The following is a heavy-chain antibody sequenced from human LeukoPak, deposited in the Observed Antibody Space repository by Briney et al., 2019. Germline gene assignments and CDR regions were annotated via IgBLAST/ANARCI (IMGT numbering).Heavy chain of an antibody. CDR2: ITSGGTT. J-gene: IGHJ5*02. CDR1: GGSLGGYS. V-gene: IGHV4-34*01. CDR3: ARRGTNYFGSGSHDWFDP. Sequence: PSETLSLTCGVSGGSLGGYSWTWIRQPPGKGLEWVGEITSGGTTNYNPSLKSRVTISVDTSNNQFSLSLSSVTAADTAVYYCARRGTNYFGSGSHDWFDPWGQGTLVIVSS. D-gene: IGHD3-10*01.